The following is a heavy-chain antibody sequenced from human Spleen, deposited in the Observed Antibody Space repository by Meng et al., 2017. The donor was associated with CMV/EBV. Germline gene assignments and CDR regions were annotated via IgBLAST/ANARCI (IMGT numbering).Heavy chain of an antibody. CDR3: ARDFVTAYSGFYV. J-gene: IGHJ6*02. V-gene: IGHV3-53*01. D-gene: IGHD2-21*01. CDR2: IYSGGST. Sequence: GESLKISCAASGFTVSSNYMSWVRQAPGKGLEWVSVIYSGGSTYYADSVKGRFTISRDNSKNTLYLQMNSLRAEDTAVYYCARDFVTAYSGFYVWGQGTTVTVSS. CDR1: GFTVSSNY.